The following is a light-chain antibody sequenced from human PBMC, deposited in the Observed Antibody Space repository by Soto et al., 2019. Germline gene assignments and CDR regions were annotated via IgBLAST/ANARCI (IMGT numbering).Light chain of an antibody. CDR2: AAS. V-gene: IGKV1-9*01. CDR3: QQLDSYPIT. J-gene: IGKJ5*01. Sequence: IQLTQSPSSLSASVGDRVTITCRASQDSRSRLAWYQQKPGKAPKLMIYAASTLQSGVQSRFSGSGSGTSFILTSSSLQTEDFAPYYCQQLDSYPITFGQGTRLQIK. CDR1: QDSRSR.